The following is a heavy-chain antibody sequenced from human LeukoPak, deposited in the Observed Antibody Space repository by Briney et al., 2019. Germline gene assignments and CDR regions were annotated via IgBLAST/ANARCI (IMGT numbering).Heavy chain of an antibody. CDR1: GYTFTGYY. J-gene: IGHJ5*02. CDR3: ARDPYGSGSYRSTWFDP. D-gene: IGHD3-10*01. V-gene: IGHV1-2*06. Sequence: ASVKVSCKASGYTFTGYYMHWVRQAPGQGLEWMGRINPNSGGTNYAQKFQGRVTMTRDTSISTAYMELSRLRSDGTAVYYCARDPYGSGSYRSTWFDPWGQGTLVTVSS. CDR2: INPNSGGT.